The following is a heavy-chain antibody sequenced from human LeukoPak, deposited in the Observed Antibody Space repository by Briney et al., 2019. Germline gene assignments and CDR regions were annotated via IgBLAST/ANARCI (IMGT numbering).Heavy chain of an antibody. J-gene: IGHJ3*02. V-gene: IGHV3-33*06. CDR1: GFTFSSYG. Sequence: GGSLRLSCAASGFTFSSYGMHWVRQASGKGLEWVAVIWYDGSNKYYADSVKGRFTISRDNSKSTLYLQMNSLRAEHTAVYYCAKEAMVFRAFDIWGQGTMVTVSS. D-gene: IGHD5-18*01. CDR3: AKEAMVFRAFDI. CDR2: IWYDGSNK.